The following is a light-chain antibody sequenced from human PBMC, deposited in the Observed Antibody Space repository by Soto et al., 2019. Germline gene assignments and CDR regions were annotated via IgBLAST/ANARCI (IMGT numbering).Light chain of an antibody. CDR2: GNS. CDR1: TSKIGAGYD. CDR3: QSYDSSLSGYV. V-gene: IGLV1-40*01. Sequence: QSVLTQPPSVSGAPGPRATISCTGSTSKIGAGYDVHWYQQLPGTAPKLLIYGNSNRPSGVPDRFSGSKSGTSASLAITGLQAEDEADYYCQSYDSSLSGYVFGTGTKLTVL. J-gene: IGLJ1*01.